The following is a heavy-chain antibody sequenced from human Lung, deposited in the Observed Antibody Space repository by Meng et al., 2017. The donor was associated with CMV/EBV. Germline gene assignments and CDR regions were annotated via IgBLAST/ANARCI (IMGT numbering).Heavy chain of an antibody. Sequence: QVQLVQSGAEVKKPGAPGKVSCKASGYTFTGYYMHWVRQAPGQGLEWMGWINPNSGGTNYAQKFQGRVTMTRDTSISTAYMELSRLRSDDTAVYYCVTYCGGDCYSGFDYWGQGTLVTVSS. V-gene: IGHV1-2*02. J-gene: IGHJ4*02. CDR1: GYTFTGYY. CDR3: VTYCGGDCYSGFDY. CDR2: INPNSGGT. D-gene: IGHD2-21*02.